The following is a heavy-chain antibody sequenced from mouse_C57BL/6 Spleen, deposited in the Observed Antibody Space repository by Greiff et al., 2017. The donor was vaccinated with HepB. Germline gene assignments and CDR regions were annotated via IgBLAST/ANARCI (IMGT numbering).Heavy chain of an antibody. J-gene: IGHJ4*01. CDR3: ARGEDGYYVFFYAMDY. Sequence: QVQLQQSGPELVKPGASVKISCKASGYAFSSSWMNWVKQRPGKGLEWIGRIYPGDGDTNYNGKFKGKATLTADKSSSTAYMQLSSLTSEDSAVYFCARGEDGYYVFFYAMDYWGQGTSVTVSS. CDR1: GYAFSSSW. V-gene: IGHV1-82*01. CDR2: IYPGDGDT. D-gene: IGHD2-3*01.